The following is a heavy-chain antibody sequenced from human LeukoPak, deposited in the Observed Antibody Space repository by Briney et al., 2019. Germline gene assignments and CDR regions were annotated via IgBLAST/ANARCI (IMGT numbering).Heavy chain of an antibody. Sequence: SETLSLTCTVSGGSISSGSYYWSWLRQPAGKGLEWIGRIYTSGSTNYNPSLKSRVTISVDTSKNQFSLKLSSVTAADTAVYYCAREVLRFLEWTGPWFGPWGQGTLVTVSS. CDR1: GGSISSGSYY. CDR2: IYTSGST. V-gene: IGHV4-61*02. J-gene: IGHJ5*02. CDR3: AREVLRFLEWTGPWFGP. D-gene: IGHD3-3*01.